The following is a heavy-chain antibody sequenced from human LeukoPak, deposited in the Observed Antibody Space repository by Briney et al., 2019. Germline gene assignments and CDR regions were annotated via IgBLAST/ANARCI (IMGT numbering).Heavy chain of an antibody. CDR1: GGTFSSYA. D-gene: IGHD2-15*01. CDR3: ARDLGVAGD. J-gene: IGHJ4*02. V-gene: IGHV1-2*02. Sequence: ASVKVSFKASGGTFSSYAISWVRQAPGQGLEWMGWINPNSGGTNYAQKFQGRVTMTRDTSISTAYMELSRLRSDDTAVYYCARDLGVAGDWGQGTLVTVSS. CDR2: INPNSGGT.